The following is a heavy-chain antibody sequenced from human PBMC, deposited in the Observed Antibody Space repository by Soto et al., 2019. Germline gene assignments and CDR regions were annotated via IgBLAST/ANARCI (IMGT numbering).Heavy chain of an antibody. CDR3: AGSLRTNFDY. V-gene: IGHV4-39*01. D-gene: IGHD3-10*01. CDR1: GGSISSSSYY. CDR2: IYYSGST. J-gene: IGHJ4*02. Sequence: SETLSLTCTVSGGSISSSSYYWGWIRQPPGKGLEWIGSIYYSGSTYYNPSLKSRVTISVDTSKNQFSLKLSSVTAADTAVYYCAGSLRTNFDYWGQGTLVTVSS.